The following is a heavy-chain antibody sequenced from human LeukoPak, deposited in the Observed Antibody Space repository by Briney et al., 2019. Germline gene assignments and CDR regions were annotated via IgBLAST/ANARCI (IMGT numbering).Heavy chain of an antibody. J-gene: IGHJ6*02. CDR1: GFTFSSYG. CDR3: ARDLYYYDSSGYYYYYGMDV. V-gene: IGHV3-33*01. CDR2: IWYDGSNK. D-gene: IGHD3-22*01. Sequence: PGRALRLSCAASGFTFSSYGMHWVRQAAGNGLEWVAVIWYDGSNKYYADSVKGRFTISRDNSKNTLYLQMNSLRAEDTAVYYCARDLYYYDSSGYYYYYGMDVWGQGTTVTVSS.